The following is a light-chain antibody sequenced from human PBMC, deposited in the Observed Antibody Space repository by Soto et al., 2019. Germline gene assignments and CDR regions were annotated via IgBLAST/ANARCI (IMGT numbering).Light chain of an antibody. V-gene: IGKV1-39*01. Sequence: EIQMTQSPSSLSASVGDRVTITCRASQSISSYLNWYQQKPGKAPKLLIYATSSLQSGVPSRFSGSGSGTDFTLTISSLQSEDFAAYYCQQSYSTPITFGQGTRVEIK. CDR2: ATS. CDR3: QQSYSTPIT. J-gene: IGKJ5*01. CDR1: QSISSY.